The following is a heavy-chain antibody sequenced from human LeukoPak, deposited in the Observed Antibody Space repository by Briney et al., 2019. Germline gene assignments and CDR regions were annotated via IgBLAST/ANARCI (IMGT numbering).Heavy chain of an antibody. D-gene: IGHD6-6*01. CDR2: INPTGGST. CDR1: GYTFPSYF. Sequence: ASVKVSCRASGYTFPSYFMRWVRQAPGQGLEWMGIINPTGGSTTYAQKFQGRVTMTRDTSTSTVYMELSSLRSDDTAVYYCARTAARRFDYWGQGTLVTVSS. J-gene: IGHJ4*02. CDR3: ARTAARRFDY. V-gene: IGHV1-46*01.